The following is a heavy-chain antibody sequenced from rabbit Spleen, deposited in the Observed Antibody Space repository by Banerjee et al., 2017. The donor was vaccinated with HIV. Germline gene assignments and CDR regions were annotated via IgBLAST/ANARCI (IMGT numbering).Heavy chain of an antibody. Sequence: QEQLVESGGGLVKPGASLTLTCTASGVSFTYNVHMCWVRQAPGKGLEWIACMDSTASGGFTYFANWAKGRFTISKTSSTTVTLQMTSLTAADTATYFCARNYVSAFDPWGPGTLVTVS. CDR2: MDSTASGGFT. J-gene: IGHJ2*01. V-gene: IGHV1S45*01. CDR1: GVSFTYNVH. CDR3: ARNYVSAFDP. D-gene: IGHD1-1*01.